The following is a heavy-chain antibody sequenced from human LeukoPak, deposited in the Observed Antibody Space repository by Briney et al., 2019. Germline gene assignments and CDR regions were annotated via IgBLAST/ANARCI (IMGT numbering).Heavy chain of an antibody. J-gene: IGHJ4*02. CDR1: GFTFSSYW. Sequence: PGGSLRLSCAASGFTFSSYWMSWVRQAPGKGPEWVANMKQDGSEKVYMDSVKGRFTISRDNANNSLYLQMNNLSAEDTAVYYCARDSSDGGTSSYRQSDYWGQGILVTVSS. D-gene: IGHD3-16*02. V-gene: IGHV3-7*01. CDR3: ARDSSDGGTSSYRQSDY. CDR2: MKQDGSEK.